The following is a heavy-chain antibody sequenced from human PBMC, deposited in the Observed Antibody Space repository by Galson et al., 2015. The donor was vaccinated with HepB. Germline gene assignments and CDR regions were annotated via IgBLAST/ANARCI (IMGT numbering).Heavy chain of an antibody. J-gene: IGHJ6*02. Sequence: SVKVSCKASGYTFTSFGISWVRQAPGQGLEWMGGISADNDNIKYAQKFRGRVTMTTDTSTSTAYMELGSLRSDDTAVYYCASEPRTFFGGQNYGLDVWGQGTTVTVSS. CDR2: ISADNDNI. CDR1: GYTFTSFG. D-gene: IGHD4-23*01. CDR3: ASEPRTFFGGQNYGLDV. V-gene: IGHV1-18*01.